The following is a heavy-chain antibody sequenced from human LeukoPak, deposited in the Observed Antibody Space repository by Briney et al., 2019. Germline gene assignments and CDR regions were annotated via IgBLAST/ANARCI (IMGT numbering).Heavy chain of an antibody. CDR3: AITPRPQVDYYYYYYMDV. D-gene: IGHD1-14*01. Sequence: GGSLRLSCAASGFTFSSYSMNWVRQAPGKGLEWVSSISSSSSYIYYADSVKGRFTISRDNAKNSLYLQMNSLRAEDTAVYYCAITPRPQVDYYYYYYMDVWGKGTTVTVSS. CDR1: GFTFSSYS. V-gene: IGHV3-21*01. J-gene: IGHJ6*03. CDR2: ISSSSSYI.